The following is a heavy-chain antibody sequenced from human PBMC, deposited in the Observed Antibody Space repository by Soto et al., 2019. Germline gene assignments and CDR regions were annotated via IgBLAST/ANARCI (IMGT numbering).Heavy chain of an antibody. Sequence: QVQLVQSGAEVKKPGSSVKVSCKASGGTFSSYAISWVRQAPGQGLEWMGGIIPIFGTANYAQKFQGRVTITAAESTRPAYMELSSLRSEDTAVYYCARCDQLPTSNWFDPWGQGTLVTVSS. CDR3: ARCDQLPTSNWFDP. J-gene: IGHJ5*02. D-gene: IGHD2-2*01. V-gene: IGHV1-69*12. CDR1: GGTFSSYA. CDR2: IIPIFGTA.